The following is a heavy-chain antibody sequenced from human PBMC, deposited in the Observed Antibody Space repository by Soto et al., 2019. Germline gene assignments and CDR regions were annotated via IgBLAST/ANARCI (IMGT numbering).Heavy chain of an antibody. CDR1: GYSFTSYW. V-gene: IGHV5-51*01. CDR2: IYPGDSDT. Sequence: GESLKISCKGSGYSFTSYWIGWVRQMPGKGLEWMGIIYPGDSDTRYSPSFQGQVTTSADKSISTAYLQWSSLKASDTAMYYCATTTVVTRGLYYGMDVWGQGTTVTVSS. CDR3: ATTTVVTRGLYYGMDV. J-gene: IGHJ6*02. D-gene: IGHD4-17*01.